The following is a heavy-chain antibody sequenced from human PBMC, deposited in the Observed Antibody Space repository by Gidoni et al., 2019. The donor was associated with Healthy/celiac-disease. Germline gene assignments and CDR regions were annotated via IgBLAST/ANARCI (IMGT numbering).Heavy chain of an antibody. V-gene: IGHV3-30-3*01. J-gene: IGHJ4*02. Sequence: QVQLVESGGGVVQPGRSLRLSGAASGFTFSSYAMHWVRQAPGKGLEVVAVISYDGSNKYYADAVKGRFTISRDNSKNTLYLQMNSLRAEDTAVYYCARDIFPLAAAGTGGYWGQGTLVTVSS. CDR2: ISYDGSNK. CDR3: ARDIFPLAAAGTGGY. CDR1: GFTFSSYA. D-gene: IGHD6-13*01.